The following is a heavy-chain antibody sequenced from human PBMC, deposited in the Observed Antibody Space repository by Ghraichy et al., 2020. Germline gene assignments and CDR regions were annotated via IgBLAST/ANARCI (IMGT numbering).Heavy chain of an antibody. CDR2: IKSDRSDS. J-gene: IGHJ4*02. CDR3: ARDPYGDYKYGGTDY. CDR1: GFTFSRHW. V-gene: IGHV3-7*01. Sequence: GESLNISCAASGFTFSRHWMSWVRQAPGKGLEWVASIKSDRSDSFYLDSVKGRFTISRDNAENSVSLEMTSLRAEDTAVYYCARDPYGDYKYGGTDYWGRGTLVRVSS. D-gene: IGHD4-17*01.